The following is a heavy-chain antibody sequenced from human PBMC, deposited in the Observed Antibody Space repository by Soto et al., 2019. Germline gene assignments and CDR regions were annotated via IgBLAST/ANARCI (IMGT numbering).Heavy chain of an antibody. J-gene: IGHJ5*02. CDR2: INPTDGTT. CDR1: GCTFTTYY. Sequence: QVQLVQSGAEVKKPGASVKVSCKASGCTFTTYYMHWVRQAPGQGLEWMGVINPTDGTTTYAQKFQGRVTMTMDTSSSTVYMELSSLRSEDTAVYYCARARVWFDPWGEGTLVTVSS. CDR3: ARARVWFDP. V-gene: IGHV1-46*01.